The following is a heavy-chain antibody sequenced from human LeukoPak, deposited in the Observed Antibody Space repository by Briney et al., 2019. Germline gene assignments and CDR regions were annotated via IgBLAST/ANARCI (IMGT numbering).Heavy chain of an antibody. CDR2: ISYDGRNK. V-gene: IGHV3-30*18. Sequence: HAGGSLRLSCVASGFTFTTYDMHWVRQAPGKGLEWVAVISYDGRNKYYVDSVKGRFTISRDNSKNTLYLQMNSLRGEDTAVYYCAKRMGSFDYWGQGTLVTVSS. CDR1: GFTFTTYD. J-gene: IGHJ4*02. D-gene: IGHD3-16*01. CDR3: AKRMGSFDY.